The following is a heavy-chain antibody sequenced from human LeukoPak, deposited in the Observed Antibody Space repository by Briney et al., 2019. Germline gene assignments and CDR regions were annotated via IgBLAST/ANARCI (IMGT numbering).Heavy chain of an antibody. Sequence: ASVKVSCKASGYTLTSSHAHWVRQAPGQGLEWMAWISPYNGKTNYAQKFQGRVTVTTDTSTSTAYMDLRSLRSDDTAIYYCATCHCTYGVCYGECEYFQDWGQGTLVSVSS. CDR2: ISPYNGKT. J-gene: IGHJ1*01. V-gene: IGHV1-18*01. CDR1: GYTLTSSH. D-gene: IGHD2-8*01. CDR3: ATCHCTYGVCYGECEYFQD.